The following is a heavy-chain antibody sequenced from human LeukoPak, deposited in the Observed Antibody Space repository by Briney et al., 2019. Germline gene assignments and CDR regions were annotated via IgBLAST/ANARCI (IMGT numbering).Heavy chain of an antibody. Sequence: GASVKVSCKASGYTFTSYGISWERQAPGQGLEWMGLINPTGGSTGYAQKFQGRVTMTRDMSTSTDYMELSSLRSEDTAIYYCARDNSVGDNAWWFDPWGQGTLVTVSS. CDR3: ARDNSVGDNAWWFDP. CDR2: INPTGGST. CDR1: GYTFTSYG. J-gene: IGHJ5*02. D-gene: IGHD1-26*01. V-gene: IGHV1-46*01.